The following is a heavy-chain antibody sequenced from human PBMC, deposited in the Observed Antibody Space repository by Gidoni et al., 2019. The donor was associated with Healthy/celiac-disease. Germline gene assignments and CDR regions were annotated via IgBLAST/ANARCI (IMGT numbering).Heavy chain of an antibody. CDR2: INPNSGGT. D-gene: IGHD6-19*01. V-gene: IGHV1-2*04. J-gene: IGHJ4*02. Sequence: QVQLVQSGAEVKKPGASVKVSCKASGYTFTGYYMHWVRQAPGQGLEWMGWINPNSGGTNYAQKFQGWVTMTRDTSISTAYMELSRLRSDDTAVYYCARVQLAVAGFFYFDYWGQGTLVTVSS. CDR1: GYTFTGYY. CDR3: ARVQLAVAGFFYFDY.